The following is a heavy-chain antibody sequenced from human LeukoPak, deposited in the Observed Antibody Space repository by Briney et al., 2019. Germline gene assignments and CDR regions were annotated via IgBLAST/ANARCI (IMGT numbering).Heavy chain of an antibody. V-gene: IGHV3-21*01. D-gene: IGHD5-24*01. CDR1: GFTFSSYS. CDR2: ISRSSSYI. J-gene: IGHJ4*02. Sequence: GGSLRLSCAASGFTFSSYSMNWVRQAPGMGLEWVSSISRSSSYIYYADSVKGRFTISRDNAKKSLYLQMNSLRAEDTAVYYCARDRGDGYNSLDYWGQGTLVTASS. CDR3: ARDRGDGYNSLDY.